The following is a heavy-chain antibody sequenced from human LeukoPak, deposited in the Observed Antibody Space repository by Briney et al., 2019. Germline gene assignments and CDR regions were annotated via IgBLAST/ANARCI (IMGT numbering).Heavy chain of an antibody. D-gene: IGHD1-26*01. CDR2: INAGNGNT. CDR3: ARAFGGSYLFDY. Sequence: ASVKVSCKASGYTFTSYAMHWVRQAPGQRLEWMGWINAGNGNTKYSQKFQGRVTITRDTSASTAYMELSSLRSEDTAVYYCARAFGGSYLFDYWGQGTLVTVSS. CDR1: GYTFTSYA. V-gene: IGHV1-3*01. J-gene: IGHJ4*02.